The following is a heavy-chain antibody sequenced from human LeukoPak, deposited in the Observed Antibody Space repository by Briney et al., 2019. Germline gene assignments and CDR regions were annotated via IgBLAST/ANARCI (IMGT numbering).Heavy chain of an antibody. Sequence: WASVKVSCKASGYTFTGYYMHWVRQAPGQGLEWMGWINPNSGGTNYAQKFQGRVTMTRDTSISTAYMELSRLRSDDTAVYYCASGSIVGATSDASDIWGQGTMVTVSS. CDR3: ASGSIVGATSDASDI. J-gene: IGHJ3*02. V-gene: IGHV1-2*02. D-gene: IGHD1-26*01. CDR2: INPNSGGT. CDR1: GYTFTGYY.